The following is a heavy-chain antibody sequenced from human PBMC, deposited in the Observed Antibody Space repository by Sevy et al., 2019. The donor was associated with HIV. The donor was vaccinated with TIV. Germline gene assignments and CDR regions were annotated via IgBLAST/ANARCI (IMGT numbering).Heavy chain of an antibody. Sequence: GGSLRLSCAASGFIFSNYYMTWVRQAPGKGLEWVSYISDRSDTISYADSVKGRFTISRDNAKNELYLQMSSLRGEDTAVYYWARVRDRYCSGGSCYYGYFFDYWGQGTLVTVSS. CDR1: GFIFSNYY. CDR3: ARVRDRYCSGGSCYYGYFFDY. D-gene: IGHD2-15*01. V-gene: IGHV3-48*01. CDR2: ISDRSDTI. J-gene: IGHJ4*02.